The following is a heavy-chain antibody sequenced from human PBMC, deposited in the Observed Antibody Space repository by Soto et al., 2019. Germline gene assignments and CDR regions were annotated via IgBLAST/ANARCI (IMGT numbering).Heavy chain of an antibody. Sequence: GGSLRLSCTASGFTFGDYAMSWFRQAPGKGLEWVGFIRSKAYGGTTEYAASVKGRFTISRDDSKSIAYLQMNSLKTEDTAVYYCTREESGRITMVRGVIITSPGMDVWGQGTTVTVSS. CDR1: GFTFGDYA. J-gene: IGHJ6*02. V-gene: IGHV3-49*03. CDR3: TREESGRITMVRGVIITSPGMDV. D-gene: IGHD3-10*01. CDR2: IRSKAYGGTT.